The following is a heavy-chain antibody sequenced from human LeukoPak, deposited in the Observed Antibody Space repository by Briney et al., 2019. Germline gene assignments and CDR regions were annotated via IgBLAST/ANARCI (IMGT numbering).Heavy chain of an antibody. J-gene: IGHJ5*02. CDR1: GGPISSYY. V-gene: IGHV4-59*01. Sequence: SETLSLTCTISGGPISSYYWSWIRQPPGKGLEWIGYIYYSGSTNYNPPLRSRLTISVDTSKNQFSLKLSSVTAADTAVYYCARGPSRNWFDPWGQGTLVTVSS. CDR2: IYYSGST. CDR3: ARGPSRNWFDP.